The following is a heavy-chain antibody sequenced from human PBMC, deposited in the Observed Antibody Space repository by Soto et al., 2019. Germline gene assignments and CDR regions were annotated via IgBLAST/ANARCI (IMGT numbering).Heavy chain of an antibody. Sequence: QITLKESGPTLVKPTQTLTLTCTFSGFSLSTVGMGVGWIRQPPGKALDWLGIIYWDDDKRYSPSLNGRVTFIKDTSKNQVVLTMTNMDPVDTATYFCAHRNSRRFAFDIWGQGTLVTVSS. J-gene: IGHJ3*02. CDR3: AHRNSRRFAFDI. CDR2: IYWDDDK. V-gene: IGHV2-5*02. CDR1: GFSLSTVGMG. D-gene: IGHD2-21*01.